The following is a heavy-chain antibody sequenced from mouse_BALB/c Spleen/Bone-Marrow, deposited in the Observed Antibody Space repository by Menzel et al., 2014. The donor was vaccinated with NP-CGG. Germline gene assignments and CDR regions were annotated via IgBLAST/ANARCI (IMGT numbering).Heavy chain of an antibody. V-gene: IGHV1-54*01. D-gene: IGHD2-3*01. CDR3: ARYYGYLDY. Sequence: VQLQQSGAELVRPGTSVKVPCKASGYAFTDYLMEWLKQRPGQGLEWIGVINPGSGSTNYNEKFKDKATLTADTSSNTAYMQLSSLTSDDSAVYFCARYYGYLDYWGQGTTLTVSS. J-gene: IGHJ2*01. CDR2: INPGSGST. CDR1: GYAFTDYL.